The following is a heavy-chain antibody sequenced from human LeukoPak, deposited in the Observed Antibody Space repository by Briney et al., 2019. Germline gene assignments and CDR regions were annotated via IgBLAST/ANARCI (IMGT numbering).Heavy chain of an antibody. CDR3: ARFGGYSYED. J-gene: IGHJ4*02. D-gene: IGHD5-18*01. Sequence: ASVKVSCKASGYSFTDYYMHWVRQAPGQGREWMGIINPRGGSTTYAQKFQGRVTMTRDTSTSTVYMELSSLRSDDTAVYYCARFGGYSYEDWGQGTLVTVSS. CDR1: GYSFTDYY. V-gene: IGHV1-46*01. CDR2: INPRGGST.